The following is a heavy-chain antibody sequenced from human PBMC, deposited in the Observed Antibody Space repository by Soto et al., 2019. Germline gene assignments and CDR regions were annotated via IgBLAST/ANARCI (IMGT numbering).Heavy chain of an antibody. V-gene: IGHV1-69*01. Sequence: QVQLVQSGAEAKKPGSSVKISCRASGGTFSAYTLSWVRQAPGQGLEWLGGISPMFGTTKHAQKFQGRVTFTADESAGTAYMELRSLRSDDTAVYYCATNWGGGLHSEGYNWLDPWGQGTRVTVSS. CDR1: GGTFSAYT. J-gene: IGHJ5*02. CDR2: ISPMFGTT. CDR3: ATNWGGGLHSEGYNWLDP. D-gene: IGHD7-27*01.